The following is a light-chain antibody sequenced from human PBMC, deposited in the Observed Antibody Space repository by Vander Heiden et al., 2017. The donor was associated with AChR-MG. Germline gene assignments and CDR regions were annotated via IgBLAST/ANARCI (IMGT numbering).Light chain of an antibody. J-gene: IGKJ1*01. CDR2: AAS. V-gene: IGKV3-15*01. CDR3: QQYKHWRGT. CDR1: QSIGSN. Sequence: EIVMTQSPATLSVSPGEGATLSCRASQSIGSNVAWYQQKPGQSPRLLIYAASTTATGVPARFSGSGSGTEFTLTISSLQSEDFAVYYCQQYKHWRGTFGHETKVEIK.